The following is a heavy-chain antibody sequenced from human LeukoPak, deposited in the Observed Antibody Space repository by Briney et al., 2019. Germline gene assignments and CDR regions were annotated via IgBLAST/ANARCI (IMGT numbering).Heavy chain of an antibody. CDR3: ARARSGFLDY. Sequence: GGSLRLSCAASGFTLSDYWMHWVRQVPGQGLVWVSRINFDGSTTTYADSVKGRFTISRDNAKNTLFLQMNGLRADDTAVYYCARARSGFLDYWGQGTLVTVSS. D-gene: IGHD3-3*01. V-gene: IGHV3-74*01. J-gene: IGHJ4*02. CDR1: GFTLSDYW. CDR2: INFDGSTT.